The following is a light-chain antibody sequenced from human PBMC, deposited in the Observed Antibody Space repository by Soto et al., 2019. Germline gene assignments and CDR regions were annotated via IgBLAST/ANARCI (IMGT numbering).Light chain of an antibody. J-gene: IGKJ4*01. Sequence: EIVLTQSPATLSLPPGERATLSCRVSQSVSTSLAWYQQKPGQAPRLLIYDASNRATGIPARFSGSGSGTVFTLTISSLEPEDFAVYYCQQRSTWPLSFGGGTKVEIK. CDR1: QSVSTS. CDR2: DAS. CDR3: QQRSTWPLS. V-gene: IGKV3-11*01.